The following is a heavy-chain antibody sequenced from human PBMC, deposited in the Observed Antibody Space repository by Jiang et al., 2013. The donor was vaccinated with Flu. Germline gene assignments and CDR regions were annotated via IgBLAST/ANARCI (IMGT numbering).Heavy chain of an antibody. J-gene: IGHJ6*02. Sequence: RLSCAVSGLVFSSYGMHWVRQAPGKGLEWVSAISGSGGSTYYADSVKGRFTISRDNSKNTLYLQMNSLRAEDTAVYYCAKDLDSSGYDLSQDNYGMDVWGQGTTVTVSS. CDR3: AKDLDSSGYDLSQDNYGMDV. D-gene: IGHD3-22*01. CDR1: GLVFSSYG. CDR2: ISGSGGST. V-gene: IGHV3-23*01.